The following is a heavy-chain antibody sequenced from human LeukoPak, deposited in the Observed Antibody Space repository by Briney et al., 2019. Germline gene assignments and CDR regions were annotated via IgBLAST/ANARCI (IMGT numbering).Heavy chain of an antibody. D-gene: IGHD2-21*02. Sequence: PGGSLRLSCAASGFTFSSYDMHWVRQAPGKGLEWVAVISHDGSNKYYADSVKGRFTISRDNSKNTLYLQLSSPRAEDTAVYYCAKGLRGDCSTTEYFFDYWGQGALVTVSS. V-gene: IGHV3-30*18. CDR1: GFTFSSYD. CDR3: AKGLRGDCSTTEYFFDY. J-gene: IGHJ4*02. CDR2: ISHDGSNK.